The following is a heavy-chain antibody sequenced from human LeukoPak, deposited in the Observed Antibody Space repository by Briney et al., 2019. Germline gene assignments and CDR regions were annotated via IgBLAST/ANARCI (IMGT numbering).Heavy chain of an antibody. V-gene: IGHV3-7*01. Sequence: GGSLRLSCTVSGFTFSSFWMAWVRQAPGKGLEWVAHINQDGSQKHYVDSMKGRFTISRDNAKNSLYLQMNSLRAEDTAVYYCARAGYDYWGQGTLVTVSS. CDR3: ARAGYDY. J-gene: IGHJ4*02. D-gene: IGHD5-12*01. CDR1: GFTFSSFW. CDR2: INQDGSQK.